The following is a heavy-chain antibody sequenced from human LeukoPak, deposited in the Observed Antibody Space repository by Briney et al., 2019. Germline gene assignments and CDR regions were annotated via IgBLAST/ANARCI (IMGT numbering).Heavy chain of an antibody. CDR3: ARLGRFVRVDYFDY. V-gene: IGHV3-48*01. J-gene: IGHJ4*02. CDR1: GFPFSSYS. D-gene: IGHD3-10*02. CDR2: ISSSGSI. Sequence: GGSLRLSCAASGFPFSSYSMNWVRQAPGKGPEWVSYISSSGSIYYADSVKGRFTISRDNAKNSLYLQMNSLRVEDTAVYYCARLGRFVRVDYFDYWGQGALVTVSS.